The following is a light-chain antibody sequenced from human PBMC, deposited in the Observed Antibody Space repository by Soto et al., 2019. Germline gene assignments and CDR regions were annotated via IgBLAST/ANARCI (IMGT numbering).Light chain of an antibody. CDR1: SSDVGGENY. J-gene: IGLJ1*01. CDR3: SSYSTTAALV. CDR2: DVS. V-gene: IGLV2-14*03. Sequence: QSALTQPASVSGSPGQSITISCTGTSSDVGGENYVSWYQQHPGTAPKHMIYDVSNRPSGVSKRFACSKSGHTDSLTLFGLQAEDEVDYFGSSYSTTAALVFGSGNKVT.